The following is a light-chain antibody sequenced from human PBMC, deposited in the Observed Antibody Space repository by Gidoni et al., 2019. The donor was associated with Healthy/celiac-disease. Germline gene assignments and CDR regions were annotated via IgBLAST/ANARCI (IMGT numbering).Light chain of an antibody. CDR2: AAS. V-gene: IGKV1-27*01. J-gene: IGKJ3*01. Sequence: DIQMTQSPSSLSASVGDRVTITCRASQGSSNYLAWYQQKPGKVPKLLIYAASTLQSGVPSRFSGSVSGTDFTLPISSLQPEDVATYFCQKYNSAPLTFGPGTKVDIK. CDR3: QKYNSAPLT. CDR1: QGSSNY.